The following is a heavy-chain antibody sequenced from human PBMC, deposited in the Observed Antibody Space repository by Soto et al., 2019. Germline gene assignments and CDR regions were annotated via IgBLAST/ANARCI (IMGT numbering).Heavy chain of an antibody. CDR1: GLTFSSYG. CDR2: IWYDGSNK. Sequence: QVQLVESGGGVVQPGRSLRLSCAASGLTFSSYGMHWVRQAPGKGLGWVAVIWYDGSNKYYADSVKGRFTISRDNSKNTLYLQMNSLRAEDTAVYYCARALYYYDSSGSSNFDYWGQGTLVTVSS. V-gene: IGHV3-33*01. CDR3: ARALYYYDSSGSSNFDY. D-gene: IGHD3-22*01. J-gene: IGHJ4*02.